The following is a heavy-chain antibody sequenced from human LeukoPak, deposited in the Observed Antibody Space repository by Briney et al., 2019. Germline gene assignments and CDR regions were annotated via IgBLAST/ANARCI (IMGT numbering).Heavy chain of an antibody. CDR3: ARHPFATPFDH. V-gene: IGHV4-4*07. CDR1: GGSISSCY. Sequence: SETLFLTCTVSGGSISSCYWSWIRQPAGKGLEWIGRIYTSGSTNYNPSLKSRVTMSVDTSKNQFSLKLSSVTAADTAVYYCARHPFATPFDHWGQGTLVTVSS. J-gene: IGHJ4*02. D-gene: IGHD2-15*01. CDR2: IYTSGST.